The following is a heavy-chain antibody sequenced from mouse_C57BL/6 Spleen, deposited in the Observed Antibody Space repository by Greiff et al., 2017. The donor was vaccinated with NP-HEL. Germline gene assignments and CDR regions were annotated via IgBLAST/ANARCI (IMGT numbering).Heavy chain of an antibody. CDR2: IYPGDGGT. CDR3: ARSGDYDYDWFAY. V-gene: IGHV1-80*01. D-gene: IGHD2-4*01. J-gene: IGHJ3*01. Sequence: QVQLQQSGAELVKPGASVKISCKASGYAFSSYWMNWVKQRPGKGLEWIGQIYPGDGGTNYNGKFKGKATLTADTSSSTAYMQLSSLTSEDSAVYFCARSGDYDYDWFAYWGQGTLVTVSA. CDR1: GYAFSSYW.